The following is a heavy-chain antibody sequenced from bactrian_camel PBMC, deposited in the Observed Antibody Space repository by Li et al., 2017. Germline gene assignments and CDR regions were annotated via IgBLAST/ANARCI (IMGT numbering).Heavy chain of an antibody. V-gene: IGHV3S40*01. Sequence: VQLVESGGGSVQAGGSLRLSCTASGSISRLCMGWFRQGPGKAREGVAGIYIGGGATYVADSVWGRFTISQDYANNTVSLQMNNLQPKDTGVYSCAAVSCPRGVVVAAADQYEHWGQGTQVTVS. D-gene: IGHD7*01. CDR2: IYIGGGAT. CDR1: GSISRLC. CDR3: AAVSCPRGVVVAAADQYEH. J-gene: IGHJ4*01.